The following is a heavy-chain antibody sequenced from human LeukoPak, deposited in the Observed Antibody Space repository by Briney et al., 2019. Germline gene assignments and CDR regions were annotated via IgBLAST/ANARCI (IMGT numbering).Heavy chain of an antibody. CDR2: ISYNGINV. Sequence: GGSLRLSCAASGFSFSDYNMHWVRQAPGKGLEWMAVISYNGINVYYADSVKGRFTISRDNSKSTLLLQMNSLRAEDTAVYYCAKVRWDNSGWYYLDSWGQGTLVTVSS. V-gene: IGHV3-30*18. CDR3: AKVRWDNSGWYYLDS. D-gene: IGHD6-19*01. CDR1: GFSFSDYN. J-gene: IGHJ4*02.